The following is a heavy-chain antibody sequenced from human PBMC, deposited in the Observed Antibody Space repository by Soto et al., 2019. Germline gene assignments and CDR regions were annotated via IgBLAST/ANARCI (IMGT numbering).Heavy chain of an antibody. V-gene: IGHV4-4*02. CDR1: GGSISSSNW. CDR2: IYHSGST. D-gene: IGHD1-26*01. CDR3: ARVSGSYYYGMDV. J-gene: IGHJ6*02. Sequence: QVQLQESGPGLVKPSGTLTLTCAVSGGSISSSNWWSWVRQPPWKGLEWSGEIYHSGSTNYNPSLKSRVTISVDKSKNQFSLKLSSVTAADTAVYYCARVSGSYYYGMDVWGLGTTVTVSS.